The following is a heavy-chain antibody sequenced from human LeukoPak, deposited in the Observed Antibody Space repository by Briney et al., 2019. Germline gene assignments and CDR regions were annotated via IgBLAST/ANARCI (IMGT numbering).Heavy chain of an antibody. CDR1: GFTFSNYA. D-gene: IGHD4-17*01. Sequence: GGSLRLSCAASGFTFSNYAMSWVRQAPGKGLEWGSVIIGSDGTTYYADSVKGRFTISRDNSKNTLSLQMKRMRPQDTAVYYSATTNYADYTFEYWGQGTLVTVSS. J-gene: IGHJ4*02. V-gene: IGHV3-23*01. CDR2: IIGSDGTT. CDR3: ATTNYADYTFEY.